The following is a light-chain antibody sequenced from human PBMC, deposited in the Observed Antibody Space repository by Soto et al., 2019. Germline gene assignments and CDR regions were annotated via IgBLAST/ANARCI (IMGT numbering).Light chain of an antibody. CDR1: QSVSSGY. V-gene: IGKV3-20*01. CDR3: QQYGTSPQT. CDR2: GSS. J-gene: IGKJ1*01. Sequence: EIVLRQSPGTLSLSPGERATLSCRASQSVSSGYLAWYQQKPGQAPRLLIYGSSSRATGTPDRFSGSGSGTDFTLTVSRLEPEDFAVYYCQQYGTSPQTFGQGTKVDIK.